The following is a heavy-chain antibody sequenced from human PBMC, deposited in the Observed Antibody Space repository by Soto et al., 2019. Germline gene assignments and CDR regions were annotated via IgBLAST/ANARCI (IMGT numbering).Heavy chain of an antibody. V-gene: IGHV3-74*01. J-gene: IGHJ2*01. CDR1: GFTFSSYW. D-gene: IGHD2-15*01. Sequence: EVQLVESGGGLVQPGGSLRLSCAASGFTFSSYWMHWVRQAPGKGLVWVSRINSDGSSTSYADSVKGRFTISRDNAKNTRYLQMNSLRAEDTAVYYCARSPSVDGVKYWYFDLWGRGTLVTVSS. CDR2: INSDGSST. CDR3: ARSPSVDGVKYWYFDL.